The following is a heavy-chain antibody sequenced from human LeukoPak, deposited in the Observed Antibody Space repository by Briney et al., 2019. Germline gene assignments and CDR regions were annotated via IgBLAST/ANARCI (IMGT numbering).Heavy chain of an antibody. CDR3: AKAQSQVGYRGYFDY. CDR1: GFSMTVYW. Sequence: GGSLRLSCEASGFSMTVYWMSWVRQAPGKGLEWVGNIKQDGSERNYVDSVKGRFTISRDNAKKSLYLQMNSLRAEDTAVYHCAKAQSQVGYRGYFDYWGQGTLVTVSS. V-gene: IGHV3-7*03. D-gene: IGHD3-10*01. CDR2: IKQDGSER. J-gene: IGHJ4*02.